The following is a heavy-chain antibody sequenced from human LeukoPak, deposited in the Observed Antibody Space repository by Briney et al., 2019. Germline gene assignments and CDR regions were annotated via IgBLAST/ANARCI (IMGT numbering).Heavy chain of an antibody. J-gene: IGHJ4*02. CDR3: ARVAAAGPVDY. CDR2: ISYDGSRM. CDR1: GFTFSRYG. Sequence: PGRSLRLSCEASGFTFSRYGMHWVRQAPGMGLEWVAVISYDGSRMFYADSVTGRFTIYRDNSKNMLYLQMNSLRAEDTAVYYCARVAAAGPVDYCGQGTLVTVSS. D-gene: IGHD6-13*01. V-gene: IGHV3-30*03.